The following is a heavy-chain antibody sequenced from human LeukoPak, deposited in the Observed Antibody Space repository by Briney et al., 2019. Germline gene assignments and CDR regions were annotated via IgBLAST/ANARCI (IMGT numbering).Heavy chain of an antibody. J-gene: IGHJ4*02. V-gene: IGHV5-51*01. CDR3: ARLSCSTSCYTTEPLDY. CDR1: GYSFTTYW. CDR2: IYPGDSDT. D-gene: IGHD2-2*02. Sequence: GESLKISCKGSGYSFTTYWIGWVRQMPGKGLEWMGIIYPGDSDTRYSPSFQGQVTISADKSISTAYLQWSSLKASDTAMYYCARLSCSTSCYTTEPLDYWGQGTLVTVSS.